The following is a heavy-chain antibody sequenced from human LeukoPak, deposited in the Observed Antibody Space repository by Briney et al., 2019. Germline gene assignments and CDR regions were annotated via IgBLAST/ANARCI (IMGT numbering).Heavy chain of an antibody. D-gene: IGHD1-14*01. Sequence: GGSLRLSCTTSGLTFSTSGFNWVRQAPGKGLEWVASIGPTGFDRYHADSIKGRFTISRDNANNFLYLQMDSLRAEDTAVYYCATETNGRHYDYWGKGTLLTVSS. V-gene: IGHV3-21*06. CDR1: GLTFSTSG. CDR2: IGPTGFDR. CDR3: ATETNGRHYDY. J-gene: IGHJ4*02.